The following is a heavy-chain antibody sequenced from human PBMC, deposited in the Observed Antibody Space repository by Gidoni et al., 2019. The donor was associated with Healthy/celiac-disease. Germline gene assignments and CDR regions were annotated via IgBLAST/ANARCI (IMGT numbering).Heavy chain of an antibody. V-gene: IGHV4-39*01. CDR2: IYYSGST. J-gene: IGHJ3*02. CDR3: ARHRDDYVWGSYRRKGDAFDI. Sequence: QLQLQESGPGLVKPSETLSLTCTVSGGSISSSSYYWGWIRQPPGKGLEWIGSIYYSGSTYYNPSLKSRVTISVDTSKNQFSLKLSSVTAADTAVYYCARHRDDYVWGSYRRKGDAFDIWGQGTMVTVSS. D-gene: IGHD3-16*02. CDR1: GGSISSSSYY.